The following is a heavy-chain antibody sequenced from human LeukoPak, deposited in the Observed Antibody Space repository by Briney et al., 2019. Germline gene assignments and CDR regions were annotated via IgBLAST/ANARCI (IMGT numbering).Heavy chain of an antibody. J-gene: IGHJ4*02. Sequence: GGSLRLSCAASGFTFSSYAMSWVRQAPGKGLEWVSANSGSGGSTYYADSVKGRFTISRDNSKNTLYLQMNSLRAEDTAVYYCAKVGYDYVWGSYRYTRQYYFDYWGQGTLVTVSS. CDR3: AKVGYDYVWGSYRYTRQYYFDY. V-gene: IGHV3-23*01. CDR2: NSGSGGST. D-gene: IGHD3-16*02. CDR1: GFTFSSYA.